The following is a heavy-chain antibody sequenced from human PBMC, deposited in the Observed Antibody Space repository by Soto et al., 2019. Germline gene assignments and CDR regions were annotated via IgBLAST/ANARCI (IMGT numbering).Heavy chain of an antibody. Sequence: GGSLRLFYAASGFTFSSYGMHWVRQAPGKGLEWVAVIWYDGSNKYYADSVKGRFTISRDNSKNTLYLQMDSLRAEDTAVYYCAREARWAVADYYYYYGMDVWGQGTTVTVSS. V-gene: IGHV3-33*01. CDR1: GFTFSSYG. J-gene: IGHJ6*02. D-gene: IGHD6-19*01. CDR2: IWYDGSNK. CDR3: AREARWAVADYYYYYGMDV.